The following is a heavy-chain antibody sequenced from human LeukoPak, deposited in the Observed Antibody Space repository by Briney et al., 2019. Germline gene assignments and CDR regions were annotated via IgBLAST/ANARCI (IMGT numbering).Heavy chain of an antibody. D-gene: IGHD6-19*01. CDR3: ARGPMYSSGWYHQYFQH. CDR1: GGSISSSSYY. Sequence: SETLSLTCTVSGGSISSSSYYWGWIRQPPGTGLEWIGSIYYSGSTYYNPSLKSRVTISVDTSKNQFSLKLSSVTAADTAVYYCARGPMYSSGWYHQYFQHWGQGTLVTVSS. J-gene: IGHJ1*01. V-gene: IGHV4-39*07. CDR2: IYYSGST.